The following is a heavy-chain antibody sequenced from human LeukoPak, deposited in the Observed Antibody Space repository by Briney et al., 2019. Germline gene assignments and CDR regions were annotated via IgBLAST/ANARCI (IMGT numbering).Heavy chain of an antibody. J-gene: IGHJ6*03. D-gene: IGHD6-13*01. CDR1: GYTFTNYG. CDR2: ISIYNGNT. CDR3: ARAGSRGPYYMDV. V-gene: IGHV1-18*01. Sequence: ASVKVSCKASGYTFTNYGISWVRQAPGQGLEWMGWISIYNGNTDYAQKLRGRVTMTTDTSTSTAYMELRSLRSDDTAVYYCARAGSRGPYYMDVWGKGTTVTVSS.